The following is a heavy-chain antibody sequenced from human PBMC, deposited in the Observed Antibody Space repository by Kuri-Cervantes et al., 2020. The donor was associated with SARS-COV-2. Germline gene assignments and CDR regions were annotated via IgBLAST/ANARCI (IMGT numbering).Heavy chain of an antibody. CDR2: IYSGGST. CDR1: GFTVSSNY. V-gene: IGHV3-53*01. D-gene: IGHD6-13*01. CDR3: AKDYRNSSSWYPPYYFDY. Sequence: GGSLRLSCAASGFTVSSNYMSWVRQAPGKGLEWVSVIYSGGSTYYADSVKGRFTISRDNSKNTLYLQMNSLRAEDTAVYYCAKDYRNSSSWYPPYYFDYWGQGTMVTVSS. J-gene: IGHJ4*03.